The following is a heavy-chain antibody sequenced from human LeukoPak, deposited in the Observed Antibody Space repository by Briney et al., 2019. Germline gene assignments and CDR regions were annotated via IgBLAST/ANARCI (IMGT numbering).Heavy chain of an antibody. Sequence: SETLSLTCSVSGDSISSYYWSWIRQPAGKGLEWIGHIYSSGSTTYNPSLKSRATMSIDTSKNQLSLKLTSVTAADTAVYYCARDGLLSMARGLIITFRFYYMDVWGKGTTVTVSS. J-gene: IGHJ6*03. V-gene: IGHV4-4*07. D-gene: IGHD3-10*01. CDR2: IYSSGST. CDR3: ARDGLLSMARGLIITFRFYYMDV. CDR1: GDSISSYY.